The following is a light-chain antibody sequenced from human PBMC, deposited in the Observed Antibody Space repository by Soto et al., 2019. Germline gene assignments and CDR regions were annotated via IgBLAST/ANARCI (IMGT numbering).Light chain of an antibody. CDR2: DAS. CDR3: QQRSNWIT. Sequence: EIVLTQSPATLSLSPCERATLSCRASQSVSSYLAWYQQKPGQAPRLLIYDASNRATGIPARFSGSGSGTDFTLTISSLEPEDFAVYYCQQRSNWITFGQGTRLEI. V-gene: IGKV3-11*01. J-gene: IGKJ5*01. CDR1: QSVSSY.